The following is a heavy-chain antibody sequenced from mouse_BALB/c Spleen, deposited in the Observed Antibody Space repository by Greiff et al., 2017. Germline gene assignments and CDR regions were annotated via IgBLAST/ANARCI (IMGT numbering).Heavy chain of an antibody. CDR1: GFSLTSYG. CDR2: IWSGGST. V-gene: IGHV2-2*02. J-gene: IGHJ1*01. Sequence: VKLMESGPGLVQPSQSLSITCTVSGFSLTSYGVHWVRQSPGKGLEWLGVIWSGGSTDYNAAFISRLSISKDNSKSQVFFKMNSLQANDTAIYYCARNYGNHYWYFDVSGAGTTVTVSS. CDR3: ARNYGNHYWYFDV. D-gene: IGHD1-1*01.